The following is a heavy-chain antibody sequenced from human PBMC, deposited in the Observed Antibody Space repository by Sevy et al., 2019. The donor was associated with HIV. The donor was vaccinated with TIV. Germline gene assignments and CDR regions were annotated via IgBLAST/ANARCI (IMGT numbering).Heavy chain of an antibody. CDR3: ARVPDGGGRGRADY. J-gene: IGHJ4*02. D-gene: IGHD3-10*01. CDR2: ISSSGVSE. V-gene: IGHV3-21*01. CDR1: GFSFNTYT. Sequence: GGSLRLSCAASGFSFNTYTFYWVRQAPGEGLEWISSISSSGVSEYYAGSVRGRLTISRDNAKKPLSLQMNGLRVEDTGVYYCARVPDGGGRGRADYWGQGTRVTVSS.